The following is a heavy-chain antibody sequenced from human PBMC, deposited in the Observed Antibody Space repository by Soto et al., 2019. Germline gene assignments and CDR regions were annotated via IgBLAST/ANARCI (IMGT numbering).Heavy chain of an antibody. J-gene: IGHJ4*02. V-gene: IGHV3-23*01. CDR1: GVTFSSYA. CDR3: AKGRSFGGVIAVTPYDY. Sequence: PGGSLRLSCAASGVTFSSYAMSWVRQAPGKGLEWVSAISGSGGSTYYADSVKGRFTISRDNSKNTLYLQMNSLRAEDTAVYYCAKGRSFGGVIAVTPYDYWGQGTLVTVSS. D-gene: IGHD3-16*02. CDR2: ISGSGGST.